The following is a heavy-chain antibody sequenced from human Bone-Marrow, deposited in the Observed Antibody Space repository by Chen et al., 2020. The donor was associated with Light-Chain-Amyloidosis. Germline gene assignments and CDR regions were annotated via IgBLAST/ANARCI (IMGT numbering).Heavy chain of an antibody. CDR2: MFWESTNI. V-gene: IGHV3-9*01. CDR3: TRDMGVTTAGLGY. D-gene: IGHD1-26*01. CDR1: GFTFEDYA. Sequence: EMQLVDSGGGLVQPGGSLRLSCAASGFTFEDYAMHWVRQVPGKGLEWVAGMFWESTNIGYAGSVRGRFTISRDNAENALYLQMNSLRIEDTALYFCTRDMGVTTAGLGYWGQGTLVTVSS. J-gene: IGHJ4*02.